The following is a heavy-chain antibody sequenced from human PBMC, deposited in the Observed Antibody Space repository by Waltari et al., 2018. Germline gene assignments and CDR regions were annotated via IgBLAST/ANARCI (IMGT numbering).Heavy chain of an antibody. D-gene: IGHD3-22*01. CDR3: ARGGGTYYYDSSGYSPFDY. CDR1: GGSFSGYY. Sequence: QVQLQQWGAGLLKPSETLSLTCAVYGGSFSGYYWSWIRQPPGKGLEWIGEINHSGSTNYNPSLKSRVTISVDTSKNQFSLKLSSVTAADTAVYYCARGGGTYYYDSSGYSPFDYWGQGTLVTVSS. CDR2: INHSGST. J-gene: IGHJ4*02. V-gene: IGHV4-34*01.